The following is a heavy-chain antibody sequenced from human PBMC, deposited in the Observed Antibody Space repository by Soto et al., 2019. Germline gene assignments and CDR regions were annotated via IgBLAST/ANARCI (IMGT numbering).Heavy chain of an antibody. CDR1: GFTFSSYA. D-gene: IGHD3-3*01. V-gene: IGHV3-30-3*01. CDR2: ISYDGSNK. J-gene: IGHJ6*02. CDR3: ARVFMYYDFWSGHMDV. Sequence: GGSLRLSCAASGFTFSSYAMHWVRQAPGKGLEWVAVISYDGSNKYYADSVKGRFTISRDNSKNSLYLQMNSLRAEDTAVYYCARVFMYYDFWSGHMDVWGQGTTVTVSS.